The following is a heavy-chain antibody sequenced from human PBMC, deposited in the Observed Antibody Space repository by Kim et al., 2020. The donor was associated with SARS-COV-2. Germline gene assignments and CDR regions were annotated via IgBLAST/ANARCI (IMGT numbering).Heavy chain of an antibody. J-gene: IGHJ4*02. Sequence: SETLSLTCTVSGGSISSSSYYWGWIRQPPGKGLEWIGSIYYSGSTYYNPSLKSRVTISVDTSKNQFSLKLSSVTAADTAVYYCAREFEDSFGYTFDYWGQGTLVTVSS. CDR2: IYYSGST. CDR1: GGSISSSSYY. D-gene: IGHD5-18*01. V-gene: IGHV4-39*07. CDR3: AREFEDSFGYTFDY.